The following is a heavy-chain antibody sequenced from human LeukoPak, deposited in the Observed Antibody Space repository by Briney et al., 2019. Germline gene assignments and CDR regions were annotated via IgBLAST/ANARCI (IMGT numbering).Heavy chain of an antibody. CDR2: IYHSGST. J-gene: IGHJ5*02. D-gene: IGHD2-2*01. CDR3: ARGIGYCSSTSCKNWFDP. CDR1: GYSISSGYY. Sequence: RTSETLSLTCAVSGYSISSGYYWGWIRQPPGKGLEWIGSIYHSGSTYYNPSLKSRVTISVDTSKNQFSLKLSSVTAADTAMYYCARGIGYCSSTSCKNWFDPWGQGTLVTVSS. V-gene: IGHV4-38-2*01.